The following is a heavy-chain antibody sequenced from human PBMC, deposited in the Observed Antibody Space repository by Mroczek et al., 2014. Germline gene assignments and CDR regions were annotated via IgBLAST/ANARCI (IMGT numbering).Heavy chain of an antibody. CDR3: VRGPDYYDSSGYYPFDY. CDR2: IWYDGSNK. J-gene: IGHJ4*02. Sequence: ESGGGVVQPGRSLRLSCAASGFTFSSYGMHWVRQAPGKGLEWVAVIWYDGSNKYYADSVKGRFTISRDNSKNTLYLQMNSLRAEDTAVYYCVRGPDYYDSSGYYPFDYWGQGTLVTVSS. D-gene: IGHD3-22*01. CDR1: GFTFSSYG. V-gene: IGHV3-33*01.